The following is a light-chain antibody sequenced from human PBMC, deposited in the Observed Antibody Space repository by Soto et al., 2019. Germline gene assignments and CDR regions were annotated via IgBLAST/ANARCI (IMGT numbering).Light chain of an antibody. Sequence: EIVMTQSPATLSVSPGEGATLFCRTSQSVSSTIAWYQQKPGQAPRLLIHGASARATGIGARISGSGSGTGSALTISSLQSEDFAVYYWQQYNKWPPSITFGQGTRLEIK. CDR3: QQYNKWPPSIT. CDR2: GAS. J-gene: IGKJ5*01. V-gene: IGKV3-15*01. CDR1: QSVSST.